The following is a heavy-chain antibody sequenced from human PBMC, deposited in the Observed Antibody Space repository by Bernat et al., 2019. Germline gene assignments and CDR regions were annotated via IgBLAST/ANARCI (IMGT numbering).Heavy chain of an antibody. Sequence: QVQLVESGGGLVKPGGSLRLSCAASGFTFSDYYMSWIRQAPGKGLEWVSYISSSSSCTNYADSVKGRFTISRDNAKNSLYLQMNSLRAEDTAVYYCARVLSSSWYGSFDIWGQGTMVTVSS. CDR1: GFTFSDYY. CDR3: ARVLSSSWYGSFDI. CDR2: ISSSSSCT. V-gene: IGHV3-11*05. D-gene: IGHD6-13*01. J-gene: IGHJ3*02.